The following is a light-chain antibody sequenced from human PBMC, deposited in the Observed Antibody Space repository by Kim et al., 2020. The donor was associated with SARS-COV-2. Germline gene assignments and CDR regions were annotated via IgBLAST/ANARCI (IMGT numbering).Light chain of an antibody. Sequence: VTISCTGSSSNIGAGYEVHWYQQLPGTAPKLLIYGNSNRPSGVPDRFSGSKSGTSASLAITGLQAEDEADYYCQSYDSSLSGPWVFGGGTQLTVL. V-gene: IGLV1-40*01. CDR2: GNS. CDR3: QSYDSSLSGPWV. CDR1: SSNIGAGYE. J-gene: IGLJ3*02.